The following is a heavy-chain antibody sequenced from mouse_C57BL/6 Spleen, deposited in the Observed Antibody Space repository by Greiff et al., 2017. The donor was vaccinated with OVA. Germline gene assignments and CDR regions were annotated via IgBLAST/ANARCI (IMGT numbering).Heavy chain of an antibody. J-gene: IGHJ3*01. V-gene: IGHV1-66*01. CDR1: GYSFTSYY. Sequence: QVQLQQSGPELVKPGASVKISCKASGYSFTSYYIHWVKQRPGQGLEWIGWIYPGSGNTKYNEKFKGKATLTADTSSSTAYMQLSSLTSEDSAVYYCARNDYERAWFAYWGQGTLVTVSA. CDR2: IYPGSGNT. D-gene: IGHD2-4*01. CDR3: ARNDYERAWFAY.